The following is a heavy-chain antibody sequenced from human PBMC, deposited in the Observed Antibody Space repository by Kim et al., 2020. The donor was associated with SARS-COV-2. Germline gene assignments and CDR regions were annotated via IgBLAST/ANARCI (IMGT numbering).Heavy chain of an antibody. Sequence: GGSLRLSCTASGFTFSSYSMNWVRQAPGKGLEWVSYISSSGATIYYADSVKGRFTISRDNAKNSLYLQMNSLRDEETAVYYCARNPPRVSKIAFSLVRGDSHRPPEEAIDIWGQGTMVTVSS. CDR3: ARNPPRVSKIAFSLVRGDSHRPPEEAIDI. V-gene: IGHV3-48*02. CDR1: GFTFSSYS. D-gene: IGHD3-10*01. J-gene: IGHJ3*02. CDR2: ISSSGATI.